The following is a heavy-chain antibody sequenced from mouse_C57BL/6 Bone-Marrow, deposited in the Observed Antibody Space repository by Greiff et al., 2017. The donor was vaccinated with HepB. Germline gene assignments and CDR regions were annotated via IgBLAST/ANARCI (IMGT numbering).Heavy chain of an antibody. V-gene: IGHV5-9-1*02. Sequence: EVQLVESGEGLVKPGGSLKLSCAASGFTFSSYAMSWVRQTPEKRLEWVAYISSGGDYIYYADTVKGRLTISRDNARNTLYLQMSSLKSEDTAMYYCTRGRVGSSFAYWGQGTLVTVSA. J-gene: IGHJ3*01. CDR2: ISSGGDYI. CDR3: TRGRVGSSFAY. CDR1: GFTFSSYA. D-gene: IGHD1-1*01.